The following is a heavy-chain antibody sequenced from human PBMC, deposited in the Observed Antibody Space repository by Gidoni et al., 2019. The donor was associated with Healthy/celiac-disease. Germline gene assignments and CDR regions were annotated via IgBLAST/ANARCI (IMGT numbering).Heavy chain of an antibody. D-gene: IGHD2-8*02. J-gene: IGHJ6*02. CDR2: IYHSGST. Sequence: QLQLQESGSGLVKPSQTLSLTCAVSGGSISSGGYSWSWIRQPPGKGLEWIGYIYHSGSTYYNPSLKSRVTISVDRSKNQFSLKLRSVTAADTAVYYCARGRKGRYCTGGVCHMDYYYYGMDVWGQGTTVTVSS. V-gene: IGHV4-30-2*01. CDR1: GGSISSGGYS. CDR3: ARGRKGRYCTGGVCHMDYYYYGMDV.